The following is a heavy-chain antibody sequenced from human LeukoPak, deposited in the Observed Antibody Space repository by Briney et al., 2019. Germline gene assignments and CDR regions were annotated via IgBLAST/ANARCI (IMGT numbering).Heavy chain of an antibody. Sequence: ASVKVSCKASGGTFSSYAISSVRQAPGQGLEWMGGIIPIFGTANYAQKFQGRVTITADESTSTAYMELSSLRSEDTAVYYCARTWFGELLVSNWFDPWGQGTLVTVSS. V-gene: IGHV1-69*13. CDR1: GGTFSSYA. CDR2: IIPIFGTA. J-gene: IGHJ5*02. D-gene: IGHD3-10*01. CDR3: ARTWFGELLVSNWFDP.